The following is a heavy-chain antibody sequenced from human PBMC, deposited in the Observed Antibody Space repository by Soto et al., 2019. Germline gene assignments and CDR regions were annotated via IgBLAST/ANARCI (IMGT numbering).Heavy chain of an antibody. Sequence: PSETLSLTCTVSGGSISSYYWSWIRQPPGKGLEWIGYIYYSGGTNYNPSLKSRVTISVDTSKNQFSLKLSSVTAADTAVYYCTKGRMTTLEWGQENLVTISS. D-gene: IGHD3-16*01. CDR1: GGSISSYY. V-gene: IGHV4-59*01. CDR3: TKGRMTTLE. J-gene: IGHJ4*02. CDR2: IYYSGGT.